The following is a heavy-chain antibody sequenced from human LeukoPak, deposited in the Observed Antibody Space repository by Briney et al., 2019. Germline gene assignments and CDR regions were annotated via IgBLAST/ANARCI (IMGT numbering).Heavy chain of an antibody. CDR3: ARGYESGWFDP. CDR1: GYTFTEYF. Sequence: GASVKVSYKASGYTFTEYFLHWVRQAPGQGLEWMGWINPKKGDTNYAQKFQGRVTVTWDTSTATAYMELNRLTSDDTAVYYCARGYESGWFDPWGQGTLVTVSS. D-gene: IGHD3-16*01. J-gene: IGHJ5*02. V-gene: IGHV1-2*02. CDR2: INPKKGDT.